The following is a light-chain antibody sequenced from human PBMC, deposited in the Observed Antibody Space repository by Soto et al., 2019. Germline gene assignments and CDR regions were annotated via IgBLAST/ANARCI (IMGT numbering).Light chain of an antibody. V-gene: IGLV2-23*01. J-gene: IGLJ1*01. CDR3: CSYASSSSYV. CDR2: EGT. CDR1: TSNIGAPYD. Sequence: QSVLTQPPSVSGAPGQRVSISCTGSTSNIGAPYDVHWYQQHTAEAPKLLIYEGTQRPSGVSSRFSGSKSGNTASLTISGLQAEDEADYYCCSYASSSSYVFGTGTKVTV.